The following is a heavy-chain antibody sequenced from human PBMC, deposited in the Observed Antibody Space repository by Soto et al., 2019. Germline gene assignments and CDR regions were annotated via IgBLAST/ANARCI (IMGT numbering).Heavy chain of an antibody. D-gene: IGHD3-22*01. J-gene: IGHJ5*02. Sequence: ASLKGYCKGAGYTFSVDPSSWVRGEHGQGLEWMGGIIPIFGTANYAQKFQGRVTITADESTSTAYMELSSLRSEDTAVYYCARPADSSGYSWFDPRGQATLVTV. CDR2: IIPIFGTA. CDR1: GYTFSVDP. CDR3: ARPADSSGYSWFDP. V-gene: IGHV1-69*13.